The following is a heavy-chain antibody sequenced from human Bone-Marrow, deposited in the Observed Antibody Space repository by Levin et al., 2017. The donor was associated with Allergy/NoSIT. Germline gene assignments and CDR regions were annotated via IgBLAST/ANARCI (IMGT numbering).Heavy chain of an antibody. CDR1: GFTFTSHA. Sequence: GGSLRLSCAVSGFTFTSHAMHWVRQVPGKGLEWVAIISNDGRNIHYVDSVKGRFTISRDNSNNTVFLQMSSLRPEDTAFYYSAGGCTGDGSCYSIDYWGQGTQVIVSS. J-gene: IGHJ4*02. CDR2: ISNDGRNI. D-gene: IGHD2-21*01. CDR3: AGGCTGDGSCYSIDY. V-gene: IGHV3-30*03.